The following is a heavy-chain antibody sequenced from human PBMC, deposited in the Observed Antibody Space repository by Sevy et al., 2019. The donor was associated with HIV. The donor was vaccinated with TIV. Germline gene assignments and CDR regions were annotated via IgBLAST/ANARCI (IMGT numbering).Heavy chain of an antibody. V-gene: IGHV3-9*01. CDR1: GFTFDDYA. J-gene: IGHJ1*01. D-gene: IGHD2-15*01. CDR3: AKALKIGAATPYFQH. CDR2: ISWNSGRI. Sequence: GGSLRLSCAASGFTFDDYAMHWVRQAPGKGLEWVSGISWNSGRIGYADSVKGRFTISRDNAKNSLYLQMNSLRAEDTALYYCAKALKIGAATPYFQHWGQGTLVTVSS.